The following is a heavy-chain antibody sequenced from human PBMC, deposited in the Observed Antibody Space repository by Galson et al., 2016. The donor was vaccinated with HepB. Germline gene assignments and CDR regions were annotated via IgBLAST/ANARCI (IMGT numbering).Heavy chain of an antibody. CDR2: IYWNDDK. D-gene: IGHD2-2*01. CDR1: GFSLSTSGEG. Sequence: PALVKPTQTLTLTCTFSGFSLSTSGEGVGWTRQPPGKALEWLALIYWNDDKRYSPSLRSRLTITKDTSKNQVVLTMTNMDPVDTATSYCAHRRSGYCNSISCLYFDYWGQGALVTVSS. CDR3: AHRRSGYCNSISCLYFDY. J-gene: IGHJ4*02. V-gene: IGHV2-5*01.